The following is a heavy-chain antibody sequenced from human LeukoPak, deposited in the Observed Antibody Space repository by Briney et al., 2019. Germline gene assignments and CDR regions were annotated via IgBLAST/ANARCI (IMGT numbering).Heavy chain of an antibody. V-gene: IGHV4-4*07. J-gene: IGHJ4*02. Sequence: PSETLSLTRTVSGGSISSYYWSWIRQPAGKGLEWSGRIYTSGSTNYNPSLKSRVTMSVDPSKNQFSLKLSSVTAADTAVYYCARDPAVALYFDYWGQGTLVTVSS. CDR3: ARDPAVALYFDY. CDR2: IYTSGST. D-gene: IGHD6-19*01. CDR1: GGSISSYY.